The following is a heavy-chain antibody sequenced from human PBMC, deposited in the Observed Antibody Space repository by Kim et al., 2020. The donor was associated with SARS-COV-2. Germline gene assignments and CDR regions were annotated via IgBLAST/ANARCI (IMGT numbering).Heavy chain of an antibody. CDR1: GFTFSNYG. CDR3: AANFDS. CDR2: IWHDGSNK. J-gene: IGHJ4*02. Sequence: GGSLRLSCAASGFTFSNYGVHWVRQAPGKGLEWVAVIWHDGSNKFYADSVKGRFTISRDNSKNTVYLQMNSLRADDTAVYYCAANFDSWGQGTLVIVSS. V-gene: IGHV3-33*01.